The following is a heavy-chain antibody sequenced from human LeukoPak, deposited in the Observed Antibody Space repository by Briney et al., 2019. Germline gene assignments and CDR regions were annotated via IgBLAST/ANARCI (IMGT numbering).Heavy chain of an antibody. CDR2: IIAIFGTA. D-gene: IGHD6-6*01. CDR1: GGTFSSYT. J-gene: IGHJ6*02. V-gene: IGHV1-69*06. Sequence: GGSVTVSCTASGGTFSSYTISWVRQAPGQGLEWVGGIIAIFGTADYAQKVQGRVTITADKSTSTAYMEMSSLRSEDTAVYYCGRRRYCSSMNSMDGGGQGTTGTFS. CDR3: GRRRYCSSMNSMDG.